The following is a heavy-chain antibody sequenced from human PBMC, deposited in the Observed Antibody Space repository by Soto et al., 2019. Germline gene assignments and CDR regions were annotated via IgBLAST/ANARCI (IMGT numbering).Heavy chain of an antibody. V-gene: IGHV1-8*01. Sequence: QVQLVQSGAEAKKPGASVKVSCKASGYPFTSHDINWMRQATGQGLEWMGWMNPNSGHTNYAQKFQGRVTLTRDTSISTAYMELTSLRSEDTAIYYCASDMSTTWGQGTLVTVSS. J-gene: IGHJ5*02. CDR3: ASDMSTT. CDR2: MNPNSGHT. D-gene: IGHD2-2*01. CDR1: GYPFTSHD.